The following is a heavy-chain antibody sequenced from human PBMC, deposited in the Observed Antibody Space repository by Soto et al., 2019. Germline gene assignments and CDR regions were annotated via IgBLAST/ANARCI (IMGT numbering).Heavy chain of an antibody. CDR1: GYTFTSYG. Sequence: ASVKVSCKASGYTFTSYGISWVRQAPGQVLEWMGWISAYNGNTNYAQKLQGRVTMTTDTSTSTSYMELRSLRSDDTAVYYCARSCSSTSCYPYYYYMDVWGKGTTVTVSS. J-gene: IGHJ6*03. CDR3: ARSCSSTSCYPYYYYMDV. CDR2: ISAYNGNT. D-gene: IGHD2-2*01. V-gene: IGHV1-18*01.